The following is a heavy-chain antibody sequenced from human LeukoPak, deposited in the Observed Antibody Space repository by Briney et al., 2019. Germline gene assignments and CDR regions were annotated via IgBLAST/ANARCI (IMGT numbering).Heavy chain of an antibody. Sequence: GASVKVSCKASGYTFTSYYMHWVRQAPGQGLEWMGVINPSGGSTSYAQKFQGRVTMTRDTSTTTVYMELSSLRSEDTAVYYCARRKAAAKAERVDAFDIWGQGTMVTVSS. CDR1: GYTFTSYY. D-gene: IGHD6-13*01. CDR3: ARRKAAAKAERVDAFDI. J-gene: IGHJ3*02. CDR2: INPSGGST. V-gene: IGHV1-46*01.